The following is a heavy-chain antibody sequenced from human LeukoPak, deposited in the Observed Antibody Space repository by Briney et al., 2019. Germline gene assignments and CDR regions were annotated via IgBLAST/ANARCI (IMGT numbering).Heavy chain of an antibody. CDR2: IYYSGST. D-gene: IGHD6-13*01. CDR1: GGSISSSSYY. Sequence: PSETLSLTCTVSGGSISSSSYYWGWIRQPPGKGLEWIGSIYYSGSTYYNPSLKSRVTISVDTSKNQFSLKLSSVTAADAAVYYCARVSRYSSSWYDPWGQGTLVTVSS. CDR3: ARVSRYSSSWYDP. J-gene: IGHJ5*02. V-gene: IGHV4-39*07.